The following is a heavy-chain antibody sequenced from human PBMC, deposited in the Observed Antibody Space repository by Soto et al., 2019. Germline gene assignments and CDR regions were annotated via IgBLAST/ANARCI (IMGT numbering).Heavy chain of an antibody. Sequence: GGSLRLSCAASGFTFDDYAMHWVRQAPGKGLEWVSGISWNRGSIGYADSVKGRFTISRDNAKNSLYLHMNSLRAEDTALSDCSNYTAYSNGDSSYYGMDVWGQGTTVTVSS. V-gene: IGHV3-9*01. CDR3: SNYTAYSNGDSSYYGMDV. J-gene: IGHJ6*02. D-gene: IGHD2-21*02. CDR2: ISWNRGSI. CDR1: GFTFDDYA.